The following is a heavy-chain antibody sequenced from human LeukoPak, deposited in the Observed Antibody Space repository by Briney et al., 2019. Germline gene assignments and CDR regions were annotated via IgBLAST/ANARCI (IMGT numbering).Heavy chain of an antibody. CDR3: AKDFRYNWNDQDY. J-gene: IGHJ4*02. Sequence: GGSLRLSCAASGFTFSSYGMHWVRQAPGKGLEWVAFIRYDGSNKYYADSVKGRFTISRDNSKNTLYLQMNSLRAEDTAVYYCAKDFRYNWNDQDYWGQGTLVTVSS. CDR2: IRYDGSNK. CDR1: GFTFSSYG. D-gene: IGHD1-1*01. V-gene: IGHV3-30*02.